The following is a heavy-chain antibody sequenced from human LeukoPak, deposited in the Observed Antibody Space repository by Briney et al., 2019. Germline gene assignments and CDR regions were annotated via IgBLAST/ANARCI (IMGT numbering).Heavy chain of an antibody. CDR1: GFSFSNSD. V-gene: IGHV3-48*02. CDR2: IDTSSSTM. CDR3: AREDDSWGPNNLDL. D-gene: IGHD7-27*01. J-gene: IGHJ3*01. Sequence: QAGGSLRLSCVGSGFSFSNSDMNWVRQAPGKGLEWISYIDTSSSTMYYADSVMGHFTISRDNAKESLYLQMNSLRDEDTAVYYCAREDDSWGPNNLDLWGQGTMVTVSS.